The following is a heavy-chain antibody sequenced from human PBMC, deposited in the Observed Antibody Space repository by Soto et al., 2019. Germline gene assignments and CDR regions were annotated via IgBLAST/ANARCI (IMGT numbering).Heavy chain of an antibody. J-gene: IGHJ4*02. CDR1: GGSISSGGYS. D-gene: IGHD2-2*01. Sequence: PSETLSLTCAVSGGSISSGGYSWSWIRQPPGKGLEWIGYIYHSGSTYYNPSLKSRVTISVDRSKNQFSLKLSSVTAADTAVYYCARDGGYDIVVVPAAIQYDYWGRGTLVTVSS. CDR3: ARDGGYDIVVVPAAIQYDY. V-gene: IGHV4-30-2*01. CDR2: IYHSGST.